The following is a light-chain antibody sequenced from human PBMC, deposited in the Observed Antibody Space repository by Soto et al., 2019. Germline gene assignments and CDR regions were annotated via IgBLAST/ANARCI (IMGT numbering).Light chain of an antibody. CDR1: SSDVGGYNY. CDR2: DVS. V-gene: IGLV2-11*01. Sequence: QSALTQPRSVSGSPGQSVTISCTGTSSDVGGYNYVSWYQQHPGKAPKFMIYDVSKRPSGVPDRFSGSKSGNTASLTISGLQAEDEADYYCCSYAGSYSVVFGGGTQLTVL. J-gene: IGLJ2*01. CDR3: CSYAGSYSVV.